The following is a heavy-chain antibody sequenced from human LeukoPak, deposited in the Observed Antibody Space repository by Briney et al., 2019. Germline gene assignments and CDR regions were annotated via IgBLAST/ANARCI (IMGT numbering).Heavy chain of an antibody. CDR2: TSTDGKST. Sequence: GGSLRLSCAASGFTFSSSAMSWVRQAPGKGLMWVSLTSTDGKSTRYAESVKGRFTISRDNAKNALYLQMDILRVEDTALYFCVRDYQFIQEVWGQGTAVTVSS. CDR1: GFTFSSSA. V-gene: IGHV3-74*01. CDR3: VRDYQFIQEV. D-gene: IGHD2-2*01. J-gene: IGHJ6*02.